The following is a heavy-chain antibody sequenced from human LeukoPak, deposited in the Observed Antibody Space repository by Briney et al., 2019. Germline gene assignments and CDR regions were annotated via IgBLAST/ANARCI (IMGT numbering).Heavy chain of an antibody. V-gene: IGHV4-34*01. Sequence: SETLSLTCAVSGESFSGYSWSWIRQPPGKGLEWIGEINQRRNTNYNPSLKSRVTISIDTSKNQFSLKLSSVTAADTAVYYCARHGWHAWYFDLWGRGTLVTVSS. CDR1: GESFSGYS. CDR3: ARHGWHAWYFDL. D-gene: IGHD6-19*01. CDR2: INQRRNT. J-gene: IGHJ2*01.